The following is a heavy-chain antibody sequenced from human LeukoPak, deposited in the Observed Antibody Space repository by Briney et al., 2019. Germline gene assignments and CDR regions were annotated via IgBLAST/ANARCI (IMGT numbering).Heavy chain of an antibody. CDR1: GFTFTSLW. CDR2: INGDGTDT. D-gene: IGHD3-10*01. V-gene: IGHV3-74*01. J-gene: IGHJ4*02. CDR3: AGGRSSTYEAL. Sequence: HAGGSLRLSCAVSGFTFTSLWMYGVRQAPGKGLVWVSRINGDGTDTVFADSMRGRFTISRDNAKNTVSLQMNSLTAEDTAVYYCAGGRSSTYEALWGQGILVTVSS.